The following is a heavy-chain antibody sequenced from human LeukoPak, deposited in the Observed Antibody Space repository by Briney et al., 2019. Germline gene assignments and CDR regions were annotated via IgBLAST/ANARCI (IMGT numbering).Heavy chain of an antibody. CDR3: ARLYYYDSSGYHHDAFDI. Sequence: GESLKISCKGSGYSFTSYWIGWVRQMPGKGLEWMGIIYPGDSDTRYSPSFQGQVTISADKSISTAYLQWSSLKASDTAMSYCARLYYYDSSGYHHDAFDIWGQGTMVTVSS. CDR1: GYSFTSYW. CDR2: IYPGDSDT. V-gene: IGHV5-51*01. J-gene: IGHJ3*02. D-gene: IGHD3-22*01.